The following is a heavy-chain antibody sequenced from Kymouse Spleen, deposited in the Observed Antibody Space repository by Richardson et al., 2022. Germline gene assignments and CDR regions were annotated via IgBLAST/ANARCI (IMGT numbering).Heavy chain of an antibody. D-gene: IGHD3-10*01. CDR2: ISSNGGST. J-gene: IGHJ6*02. V-gene: IGHV3-64*02. Sequence: EVQLVESGEGLVQPGGSLRLSCAASGFTFSSYAMHWVRQAPGKGLEYVSAISSNGGSTYYADSVKGRFTISRDNSKNTLYLQMGSLRAEDMAVYYCARALSLLWFGELYLLLLLLRYGRLGPRDHGHRLL. CDR1: GFTFSSYA. CDR3: ARALSLLWFGELYLLLLLLRYGR.